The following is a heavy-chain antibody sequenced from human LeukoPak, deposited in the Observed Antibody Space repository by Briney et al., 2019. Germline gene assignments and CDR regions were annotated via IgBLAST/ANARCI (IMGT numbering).Heavy chain of an antibody. CDR1: GYTLTELS. CDR3: ATGSIAAVDVLHAFDI. J-gene: IGHJ3*02. CDR2: FDPEDGET. Sequence: ASVKVSCKVSGYTLTELSMHWVRQAPGKGLEWMGGFDPEDGETIYAQKFRGRVTMTEDTSTDTAYMELSSLRSEDTAVYYCATGSIAAVDVLHAFDIWGQGTMVTVSS. D-gene: IGHD6-13*01. V-gene: IGHV1-24*01.